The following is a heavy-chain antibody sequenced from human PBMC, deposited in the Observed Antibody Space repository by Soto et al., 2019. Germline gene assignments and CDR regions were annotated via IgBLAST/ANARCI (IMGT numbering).Heavy chain of an antibody. CDR2: VNPNTGVT. V-gene: IGHV1-2*02. CDR3: TTLRLDP. D-gene: IGHD3-9*01. J-gene: IGHJ5*02. CDR1: GYTFTAFY. Sequence: GASVKVSCKASGYTFTAFYMNWVRQAPGQGLEWMGWVNPNTGVTKYAQKFQGRVTMTRDTSINTAYMELSGLTSDDTAVYYCTTLRLDPWVQGTLVTVSS.